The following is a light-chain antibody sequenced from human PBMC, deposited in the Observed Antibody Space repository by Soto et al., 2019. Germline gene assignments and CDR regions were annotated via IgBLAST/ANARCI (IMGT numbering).Light chain of an antibody. V-gene: IGKV1-39*01. Sequence: EIQVTQSPSSLSASLGDRVTITCRASQSISNYLNWYQQKPGRAPKLLIYTASSLQSGVPSRFSGSGSGTDFTLTISSLQPEDFASYYCQQSYSNPPTFGQGPKVDIK. CDR2: TAS. CDR3: QQSYSNPPT. J-gene: IGKJ1*01. CDR1: QSISNY.